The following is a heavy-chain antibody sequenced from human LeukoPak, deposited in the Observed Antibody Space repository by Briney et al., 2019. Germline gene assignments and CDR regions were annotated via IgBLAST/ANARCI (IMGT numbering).Heavy chain of an antibody. D-gene: IGHD1-26*01. CDR3: ARRVSYRNCFDP. V-gene: IGHV4-39*01. Sequence: SETLSLTCTVSGDSISSGSYYWGWIRQPPGKGLEWIGSIYYSGSTYYNPSLKSRVTISVDTSKNQFSLKLSSVTAADTAVYYCARRVSYRNCFDPWGQGTLVTVSS. J-gene: IGHJ5*02. CDR1: GDSISSGSYY. CDR2: IYYSGST.